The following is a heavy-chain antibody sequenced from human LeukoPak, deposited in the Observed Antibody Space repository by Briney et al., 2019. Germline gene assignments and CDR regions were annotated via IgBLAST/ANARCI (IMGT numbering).Heavy chain of an antibody. D-gene: IGHD1-26*01. Sequence: GGSLRLSCSASGFTFSSYAMHWVRQAPGKGLEYVSAISSNGGRTYYADSVKGRFTISRDNSKNTLYLQMNSLRAEDTAVYYCARPTYSGSYYWFDYWGQGTLVTVPS. V-gene: IGHV3-64*04. J-gene: IGHJ4*02. CDR3: ARPTYSGSYYWFDY. CDR1: GFTFSSYA. CDR2: ISSNGGRT.